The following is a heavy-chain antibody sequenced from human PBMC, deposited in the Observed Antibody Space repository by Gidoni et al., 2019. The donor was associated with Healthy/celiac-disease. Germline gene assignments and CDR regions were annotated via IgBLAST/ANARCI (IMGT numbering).Heavy chain of an antibody. D-gene: IGHD5-18*01. V-gene: IGHV1-46*01. Sequence: QVQLVQSGAEVKKPGASVKVSCKASGYTFTSYYMHWVRQAPGQGLEWMGIINPSGGSTSYAQKFQGRVTMTRDTSTSTVYMELSSLRSEDTAVYYCARDRERGYSYGPSKDYYYYGMDVWGQGTTVTVSS. CDR1: GYTFTSYY. CDR3: ARDRERGYSYGPSKDYYYYGMDV. J-gene: IGHJ6*02. CDR2: INPSGGST.